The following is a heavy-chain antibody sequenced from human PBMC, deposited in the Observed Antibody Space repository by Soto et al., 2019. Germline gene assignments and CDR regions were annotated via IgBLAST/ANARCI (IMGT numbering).Heavy chain of an antibody. Sequence: AVKVSCNASGGTFSSYAISWVRQAPGQGLEWMGGIIPIFGTANYAQKFQGRVTITADESTSTAYMELSSLRSEDTAVYYCARVSPNYDSSGYPSPNWYFDLWGRGTLVTVSS. J-gene: IGHJ2*01. V-gene: IGHV1-69*13. CDR3: ARVSPNYDSSGYPSPNWYFDL. CDR1: GGTFSSYA. D-gene: IGHD3-22*01. CDR2: IIPIFGTA.